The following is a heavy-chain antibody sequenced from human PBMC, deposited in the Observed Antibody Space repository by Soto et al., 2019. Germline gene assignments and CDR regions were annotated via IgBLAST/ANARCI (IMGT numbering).Heavy chain of an antibody. CDR3: ARFIVVVTAAAY. CDR2: VNAGNGNT. CDR1: GFAFTNYA. J-gene: IGHJ4*02. V-gene: IGHV1-3*01. Sequence: ASVKVSCKASGFAFTNYAMQWVRQAPGQRLEWMGWVNAGNGNTKYSQKFLGRVTITRDTSASTAYMELSSLTSEDTAIYYCARFIVVVTAAAYWGQGPLVTVSS. D-gene: IGHD2-21*02.